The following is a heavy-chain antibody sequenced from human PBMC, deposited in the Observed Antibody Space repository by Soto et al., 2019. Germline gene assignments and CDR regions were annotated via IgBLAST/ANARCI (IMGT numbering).Heavy chain of an antibody. CDR1: GFSFSSYD. CDR2: ISSGGSTI. D-gene: IGHD2-2*01. J-gene: IGHJ4*02. Sequence: EVQLVESGGGLVQPGGSLRLSCAASGFSFSSYDMNWVRQAPGKGLEWVSFISSGGSTIYYANSVKGRFSVSRDNAKNSISLQMNSLRAEDTAVYYCASNPQPEGDYWGQGTVVTVSS. V-gene: IGHV3-48*01. CDR3: ASNPQPEGDY.